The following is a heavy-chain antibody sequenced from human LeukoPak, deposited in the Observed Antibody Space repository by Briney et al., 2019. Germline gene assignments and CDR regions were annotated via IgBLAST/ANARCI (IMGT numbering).Heavy chain of an antibody. CDR3: ARASSSKYYYYGMDV. CDR2: INPNSGGT. V-gene: IGHV1-2*02. Sequence: ASVKVSCKASGYTFTGYYMHLVRQAPGQGLEWMGWINPNSGGTNYAQKFQGRVTMTRDTSISTAYMELSRLRSDDTAVYYCARASSSKYYYYGMDVWGQGTTVTVSS. J-gene: IGHJ6*02. D-gene: IGHD6-6*01. CDR1: GYTFTGYY.